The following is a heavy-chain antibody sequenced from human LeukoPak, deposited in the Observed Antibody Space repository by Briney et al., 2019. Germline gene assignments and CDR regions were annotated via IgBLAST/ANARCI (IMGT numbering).Heavy chain of an antibody. CDR3: AKGHYYGSGSLDY. V-gene: IGHV3-30*18. D-gene: IGHD3-10*01. Sequence: GRSLRLSCAASGFTFSSYGMHWVRQAPGKGLEWVAVISYDGSNKYYADSVKGRFTISRDNSKNTLYVQMNSLRAEDTAVYYCAKGHYYGSGSLDYWGQGTLVTVSS. CDR1: GFTFSSYG. J-gene: IGHJ4*02. CDR2: ISYDGSNK.